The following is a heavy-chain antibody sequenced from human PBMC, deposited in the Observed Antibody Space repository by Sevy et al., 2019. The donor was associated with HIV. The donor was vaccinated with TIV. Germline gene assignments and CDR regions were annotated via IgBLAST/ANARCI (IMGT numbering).Heavy chain of an antibody. CDR2: ISDSGTTT. D-gene: IGHD5-12*01. J-gene: IGHJ4*01. Sequence: GGSLRLSCAASRFTFSSHAMSWVRQAPGKGLEWVSAISDSGTTTYYKDSVKGRFTISRDNSKNTLYLQMDGLRAEDTAIYYCARAFTRGYQQPFDYWGHGTLVTVSS. CDR1: RFTFSSHA. CDR3: ARAFTRGYQQPFDY. V-gene: IGHV3-23*01.